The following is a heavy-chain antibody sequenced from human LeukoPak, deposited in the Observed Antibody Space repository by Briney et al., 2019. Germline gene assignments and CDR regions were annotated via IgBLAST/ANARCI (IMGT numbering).Heavy chain of an antibody. D-gene: IGHD3-22*01. CDR1: GYSFTSYW. Sequence: GESLKISCKGSGYSFTSYWIGWVRQMPGKGLEWMGIIYPGDPDTRYSPSFQGQVTISADKSISTAYLQWSSLKASDTAMYYCARRNYYDSSGYYWNYFDYWGQGTLVTVSS. J-gene: IGHJ4*02. CDR3: ARRNYYDSSGYYWNYFDY. CDR2: IYPGDPDT. V-gene: IGHV5-51*01.